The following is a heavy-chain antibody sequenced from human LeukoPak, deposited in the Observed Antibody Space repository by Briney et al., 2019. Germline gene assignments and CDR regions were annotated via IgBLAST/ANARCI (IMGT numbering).Heavy chain of an antibody. D-gene: IGHD6-13*01. CDR3: AHRRRGSRWLFVDY. J-gene: IGHJ4*02. CDR2: ICWHNDK. Sequence: SGPTLSTPTQTLTLTCTFSGFSPSTSGAGVSWMRQPPVKTLVGPALICWHNDKRYSQALNSRLSITKDTPKHQEVLTMTHIDPVDTVPYDCAHRRRGSRWLFVDYWGQGTLVTVSS. CDR1: GFSPSTSGAG. V-gene: IGHV2-5*01.